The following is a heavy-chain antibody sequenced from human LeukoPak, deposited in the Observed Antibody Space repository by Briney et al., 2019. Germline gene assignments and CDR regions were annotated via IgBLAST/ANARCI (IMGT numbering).Heavy chain of an antibody. J-gene: IGHJ4*02. CDR3: ATYPGYGLFLDCSSTSCLLY. V-gene: IGHV1-24*01. CDR1: GYTLTELS. D-gene: IGHD2-2*01. Sequence: ASVKVSCKVSGYTLTELSMHWVRQAPGKGLEWMGGFDPEDGETIYAQKFQGRVTMTEDTSTDTAYMELSSLRSEDTAVYYCATYPGYGLFLDCSSTSCLLYWGQGTLVTVSS. CDR2: FDPEDGET.